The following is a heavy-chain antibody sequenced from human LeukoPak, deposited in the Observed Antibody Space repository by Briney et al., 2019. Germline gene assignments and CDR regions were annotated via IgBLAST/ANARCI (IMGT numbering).Heavy chain of an antibody. CDR3: ASDYGA. V-gene: IGHV3-74*01. J-gene: IGHJ5*02. CDR2: INSDGYST. Sequence: GALRLSFAASGFTFSRYWMHWVRQAPGKGLVWVSRINSDGYSTTYADSVKGRFTISRDNAKNTLYLQMNSLRADDTAVYYCASDYGAWGQGTLVTVSP. D-gene: IGHD4/OR15-4a*01. CDR1: GFTFSRYW.